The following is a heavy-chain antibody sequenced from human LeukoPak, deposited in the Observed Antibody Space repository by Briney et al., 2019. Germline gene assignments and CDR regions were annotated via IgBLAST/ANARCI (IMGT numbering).Heavy chain of an antibody. Sequence: NPSETLSLTCTVSGGSISSGDYYWSWIRQPPGKGLEWIGYIYYSGSTYYNPSLKSRVTISVDTSKNQFSLKLSSVTAADTAVYYCARDQITMVRGFDCWGQGTLVTVSS. CDR3: ARDQITMVRGFDC. J-gene: IGHJ5*01. V-gene: IGHV4-30-4*01. D-gene: IGHD3-10*01. CDR2: IYYSGST. CDR1: GGSISSGDYY.